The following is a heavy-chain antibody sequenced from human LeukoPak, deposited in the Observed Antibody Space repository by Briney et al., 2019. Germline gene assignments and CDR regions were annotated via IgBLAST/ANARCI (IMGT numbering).Heavy chain of an antibody. CDR3: ARVSRLRQHCSGGSCYWDY. CDR2: INPNSGGT. CDR1: GCTFTGYY. J-gene: IGHJ4*02. D-gene: IGHD2-15*01. V-gene: IGHV1-2*02. Sequence: ASVKVSCKASGCTFTGYYMHWVRQAPGQRLEWMGWINPNSGGTNYAQKFQGRVTMTRDTSISAAYMELSRLRSDDTAVYYCARVSRLRQHCSGGSCYWDYWGQGTLVTVSS.